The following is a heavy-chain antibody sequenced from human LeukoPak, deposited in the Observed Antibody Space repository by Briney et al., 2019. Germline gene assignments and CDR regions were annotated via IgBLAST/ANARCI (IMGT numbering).Heavy chain of an antibody. CDR1: GYTFTGYY. J-gene: IGHJ4*02. CDR2: INPNSGGT. CDR3: ARVKSIAARRTAGGGFDY. D-gene: IGHD6-6*01. V-gene: IGHV1-2*02. Sequence: ASVKVSCKASGYTFTGYYIHWVRQAPGQGLEWMGWINPNSGGTNYAQKFQGRVTMTRDTSISTAYMELSRLRSDDTAVYYCARVKSIAARRTAGGGFDYWGQGTLVTVSS.